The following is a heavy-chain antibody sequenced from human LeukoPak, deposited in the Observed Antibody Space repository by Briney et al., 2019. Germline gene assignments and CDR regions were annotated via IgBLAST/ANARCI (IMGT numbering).Heavy chain of an antibody. J-gene: IGHJ6*04. V-gene: IGHV1-3*01. CDR3: ARVKQWLVARYYYYYGMDV. D-gene: IGHD6-19*01. CDR2: INAGNGNT. CDR1: GYTFTSYV. Sequence: ASVKVSCKASGYTFTSYVMHWVRQAPGQRLEWMGWINAGNGNTKYSQKFQGRVTITRDTSASTAYMELSSLRSEDTAVYYCARVKQWLVARYYYYYGMDVWGKGTTVTVSS.